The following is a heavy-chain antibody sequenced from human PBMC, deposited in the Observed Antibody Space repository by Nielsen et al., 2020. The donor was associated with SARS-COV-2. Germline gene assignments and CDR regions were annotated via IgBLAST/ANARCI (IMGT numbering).Heavy chain of an antibody. CDR3: ARDFSRISSLVVTNDAFDI. D-gene: IGHD2-2*01. V-gene: IGHV3-7*03. J-gene: IGHJ3*02. Sequence: WIRQPPGKGLEWVANIKQDGSEKYYVDSVKGRFTISRDNAKNSLYLQMNSLRAEDTALYHCARDFSRISSLVVTNDAFDIWGQGTMVTVSS. CDR2: IKQDGSEK.